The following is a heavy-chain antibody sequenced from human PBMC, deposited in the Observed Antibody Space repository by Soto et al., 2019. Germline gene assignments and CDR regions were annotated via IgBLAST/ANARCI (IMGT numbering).Heavy chain of an antibody. Sequence: QVQLQQWGAGLLKPSETLSLTCAVYGGSFSGYYWSWIRQPPGKGLEWIGEINHSGSTNYNPSLKSRVTISVDTSKNQFSLKPSSVTAADTAVYYCARGEGRVVVAATSGWFDPWGQGTLVTVSS. V-gene: IGHV4-34*01. D-gene: IGHD2-15*01. CDR2: INHSGST. CDR3: ARGEGRVVVAATSGWFDP. J-gene: IGHJ5*02. CDR1: GGSFSGYY.